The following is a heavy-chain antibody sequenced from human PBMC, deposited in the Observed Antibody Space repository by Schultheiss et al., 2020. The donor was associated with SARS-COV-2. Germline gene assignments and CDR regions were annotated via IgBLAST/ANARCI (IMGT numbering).Heavy chain of an antibody. Sequence: SETLSLTCTVSGGSISGHYWSWIRQPAGKGLECIGRIYAGGNTNYNPSLKSRVTMSVDTSKNQFSLNLSSVTAADTAVYYCARRGSGGMTFDHWGQGTRVTVSS. D-gene: IGHD2-15*01. J-gene: IGHJ4*02. CDR1: GGSISGHY. CDR2: IYAGGNT. V-gene: IGHV4-4*07. CDR3: ARRGSGGMTFDH.